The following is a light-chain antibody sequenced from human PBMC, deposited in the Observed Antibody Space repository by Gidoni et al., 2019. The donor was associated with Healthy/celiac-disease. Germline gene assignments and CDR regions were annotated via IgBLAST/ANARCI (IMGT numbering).Light chain of an antibody. J-gene: IGLJ2*01. CDR2: GNS. CDR3: QYYDSSLSGSV. CDR1: SSNIGAGYD. V-gene: IGLV1-40*01. Sequence: QSVLTQPPSVSAAPGQRVTISCTGSSSNIGAGYDVHWYQQLPGTAPKLLIYGNSNRPSGVPDRFSGSKSGTSASLAITGLQAEDEADYYCQYYDSSLSGSVFGGGTKLTVL.